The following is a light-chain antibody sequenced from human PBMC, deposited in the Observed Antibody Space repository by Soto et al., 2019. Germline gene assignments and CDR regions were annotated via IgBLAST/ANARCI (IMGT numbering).Light chain of an antibody. CDR2: AAS. V-gene: IGKV1-39*01. CDR3: QQSYSILWT. CDR1: QSIATY. Sequence: DIEMTQSPSSLSVSVGDSFTMNCRTSQSIATYLNWYQQKPGKAPKLLIYAASSLQSGVPSRFSGSGSGTEFTLTITSLRPDDFATYYCQQSYSILWTFGQGTKVDIK. J-gene: IGKJ1*01.